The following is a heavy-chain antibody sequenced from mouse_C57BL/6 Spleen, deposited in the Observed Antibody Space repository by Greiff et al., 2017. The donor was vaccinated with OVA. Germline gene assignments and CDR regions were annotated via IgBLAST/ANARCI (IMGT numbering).Heavy chain of an antibody. D-gene: IGHD2-4*01. J-gene: IGHJ2*01. CDR2: IDPEDGET. CDR1: GFNIKDYY. CDR3: ARVYYDYDYFDY. Sequence: VQLKESGAELVKPGASVKLSCTASGFNIKDYYMHWVKQRTEQGLEWIGRIDPEDGETKYAPTFQGKATITADTSSNTAYLQLSSLTSEDTAVYYCARVYYDYDYFDYWGQGTTLTVSS. V-gene: IGHV14-2*01.